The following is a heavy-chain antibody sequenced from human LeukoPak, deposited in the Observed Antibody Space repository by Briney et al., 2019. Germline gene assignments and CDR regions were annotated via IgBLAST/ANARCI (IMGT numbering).Heavy chain of an antibody. CDR1: GFTFSSYE. D-gene: IGHD3-22*01. CDR3: VTYFYDSSGYFLFDQ. Sequence: GGSLRLSCAASGFTFSSYEMNWVRQAPGKGLEWVANIKQDGSEKYYVDSVKGRFTISRDNAKNTLYLQMNSLRAEDTAVYYCVTYFYDSSGYFLFDQWGQGTLVTVSS. V-gene: IGHV3-7*01. CDR2: IKQDGSEK. J-gene: IGHJ4*02.